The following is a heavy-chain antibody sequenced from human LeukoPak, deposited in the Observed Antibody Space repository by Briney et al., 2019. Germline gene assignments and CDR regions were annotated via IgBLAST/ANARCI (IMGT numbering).Heavy chain of an antibody. Sequence: SQTHSLTCAISGDSVSSNSAAWNWIRQSPSRGLEWLGRTYYRSKWYNDYAVSVKSRITINPDTSKNQFSLQLNSVTPEDTAVYYCARLVGSKLLWFGELLWGPGNWFDPWGQGTLVTVSS. CDR1: GDSVSSNSAA. J-gene: IGHJ5*02. CDR3: ARLVGSKLLWFGELLWGPGNWFDP. D-gene: IGHD3-10*01. CDR2: TYYRSKWYN. V-gene: IGHV6-1*01.